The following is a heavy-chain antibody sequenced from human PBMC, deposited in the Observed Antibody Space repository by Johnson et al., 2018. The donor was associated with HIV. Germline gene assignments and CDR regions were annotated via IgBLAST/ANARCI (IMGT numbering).Heavy chain of an antibody. CDR1: GFTVKSNY. CDR2: IYSGGRT. J-gene: IGHJ3*01. Sequence: VQLVESGGGVVQPGGSLRLSCAVSGFTVKSNYINWVRQAPGKGLECVSGIYSGGRTYYADSVKGRFTISRDNSKNTLYLQMNSLRAEDTAVYYCATRDPTYRPGAFDLWGQGTMVTVSS. V-gene: IGHV3-66*01. D-gene: IGHD1-14*01. CDR3: ATRDPTYRPGAFDL.